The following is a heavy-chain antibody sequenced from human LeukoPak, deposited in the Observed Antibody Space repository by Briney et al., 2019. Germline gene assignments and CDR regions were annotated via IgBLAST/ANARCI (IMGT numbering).Heavy chain of an antibody. J-gene: IGHJ6*03. CDR1: GGSISSYY. CDR2: IYYSGST. CDR3: ARVSTVTTGYYYYYYMDV. Sequence: SETLSLTCTVSGGSISSYYWSWIRQPPGKGLEWIGYIYYSGSTNYNPSLKSRVTISVDTSKNQFSLKLSSVTAADTAVYYCARVSTVTTGYYYYYYMDVWGKGTTVTVSS. D-gene: IGHD4-11*01. V-gene: IGHV4-59*01.